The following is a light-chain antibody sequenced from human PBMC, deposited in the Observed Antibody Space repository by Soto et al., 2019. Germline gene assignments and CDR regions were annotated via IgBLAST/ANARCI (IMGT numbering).Light chain of an antibody. CDR3: SSYAGSNNFV. Sequence: QSVLTQPPSASGSPGQSVTISCTGTSSDVGGYNFVSWYQHHPGKAPELMIYQVSKRPSGVPDRFSGSKSGNTASLTVSGLQAEDEADYYCSSYAGSNNFVFGTGTKVTVL. J-gene: IGLJ1*01. CDR1: SSDVGGYNF. V-gene: IGLV2-8*01. CDR2: QVS.